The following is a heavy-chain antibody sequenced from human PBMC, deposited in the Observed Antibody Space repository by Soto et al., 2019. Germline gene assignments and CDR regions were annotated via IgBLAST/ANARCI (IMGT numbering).Heavy chain of an antibody. V-gene: IGHV3-15*01. CDR2: IKSKTDGGTT. CDR3: TTPWITMVRGVMY. D-gene: IGHD3-10*01. CDR1: GFTFSNAW. Sequence: EVQLVESGGGLVKPGGSLRLSCAASGFTFSNAWMSWVRQAPGKGLEWVGRIKSKTDGGTTDYAAPVKGRFTISRDDSKNTLYLQMNSLKTEYTAVSYWTTPWITMVRGVMYCGQGTLVTVSS. J-gene: IGHJ4*02.